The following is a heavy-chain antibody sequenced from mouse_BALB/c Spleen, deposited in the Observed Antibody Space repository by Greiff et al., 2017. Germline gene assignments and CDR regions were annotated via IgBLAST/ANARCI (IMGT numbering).Heavy chain of an antibody. V-gene: IGHV2-2*02. CDR3: ASGAYYGNLAWFAY. CDR1: GFSLTSYG. CDR2: IWSGGST. Sequence: VQLQQSGPGLVQPSQSLSITCTVSGFSLTSYGVHWVRQSPGKGLEWLGVIWSGGSTDYNAAFISRLSISKDNSKSQVFFKMNSLQANDTAIYYCASGAYYGNLAWFAYWGQGTLVTVSA. J-gene: IGHJ3*01. D-gene: IGHD2-10*01.